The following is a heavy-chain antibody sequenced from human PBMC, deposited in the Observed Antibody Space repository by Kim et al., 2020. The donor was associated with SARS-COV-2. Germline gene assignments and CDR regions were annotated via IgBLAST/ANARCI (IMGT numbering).Heavy chain of an antibody. D-gene: IGHD4-17*01. J-gene: IGHJ4*02. Sequence: NPPLKSRVTISVDTSKNQFSLKLSSVTAADTAVYYCARGNYGDYVYYFDYWGQGTLVTVSS. V-gene: IGHV4-30-2*04. CDR3: ARGNYGDYVYYFDY.